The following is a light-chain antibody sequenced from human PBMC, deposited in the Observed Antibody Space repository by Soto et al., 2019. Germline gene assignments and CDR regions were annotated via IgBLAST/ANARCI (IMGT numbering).Light chain of an antibody. J-gene: IGLJ2*01. CDR2: DDN. CDR3: QSYDSNIVI. CDR1: SGSIASNY. Sequence: NFMLTQPHSVSESPGETVTISCTRSSGSIASNYVQWYQQRPGSAPTTVIYDDNQRPSGVPARFSGSIDSSSNSASLTISGLKTEDEAEYYCQSYDSNIVIFGGGTKLTV. V-gene: IGLV6-57*04.